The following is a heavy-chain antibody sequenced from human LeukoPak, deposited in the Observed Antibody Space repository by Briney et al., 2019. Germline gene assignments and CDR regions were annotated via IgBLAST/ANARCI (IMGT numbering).Heavy chain of an antibody. CDR2: IYYSGST. CDR3: ARESAGEYYGSGSYFDY. V-gene: IGHV4-39*07. D-gene: IGHD3-10*01. J-gene: IGHJ4*02. CDR1: GGPISSSSYY. Sequence: PSETLPLTCTVSGGPISSSSYYWGWIRQPPGKGREWIGSIYYSGSTYYNPSLKSRVTISVDTSKNQFSLKLSSVTAADTAVYYCARESAGEYYGSGSYFDYWGQGTLVTVSS.